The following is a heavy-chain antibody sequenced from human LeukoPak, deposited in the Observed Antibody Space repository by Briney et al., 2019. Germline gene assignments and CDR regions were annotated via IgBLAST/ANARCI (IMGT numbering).Heavy chain of an antibody. Sequence: SETLSLTCTVSGGSISSYYWSWIRQPAGKGLEWIGSIYYSGSTYYNPSLKSRVTISVDTSKNQFSLKLSSVTAADTAVYYCARQRTFRSGAFDIWGQGTMVTVSS. CDR2: IYYSGST. CDR1: GGSISSYY. J-gene: IGHJ3*02. V-gene: IGHV4-59*05. D-gene: IGHD1-1*01. CDR3: ARQRTFRSGAFDI.